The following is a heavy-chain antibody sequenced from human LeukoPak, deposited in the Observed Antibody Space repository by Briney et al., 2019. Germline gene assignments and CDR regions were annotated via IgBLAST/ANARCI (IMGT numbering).Heavy chain of an antibody. CDR1: GFTFSSYA. Sequence: PGGSLRLSCAASGFTFSSYAMSWVRQAPGKGLEWVSAISGSGGSTYYADSVKGRFTISRDNAKNTLYLQMNSLRAEDTAVYYCARDKGTIYDFWSGYMPDYWGQGTLVTVSS. CDR2: ISGSGGST. J-gene: IGHJ4*02. D-gene: IGHD3-3*01. CDR3: ARDKGTIYDFWSGYMPDY. V-gene: IGHV3-23*01.